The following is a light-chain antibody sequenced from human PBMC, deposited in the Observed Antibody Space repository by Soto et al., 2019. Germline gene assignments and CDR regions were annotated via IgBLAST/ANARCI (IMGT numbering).Light chain of an antibody. CDR3: QLYRDSLSIT. CDR2: GSY. Sequence: EIVLTQSPATLSLSPGERATLSCWASQNVLSNYLAWYQQKPGQAPRLLIHGSYFRATGVPDRFSGSGSGTDFSLTISRLEPEDFAVYYCQLYRDSLSITFGQGTRLEIK. J-gene: IGKJ5*01. CDR1: QNVLSNY. V-gene: IGKV3-20*01.